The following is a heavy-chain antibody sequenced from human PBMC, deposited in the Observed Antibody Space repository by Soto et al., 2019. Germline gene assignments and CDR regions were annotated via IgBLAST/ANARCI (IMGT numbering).Heavy chain of an antibody. CDR3: ARGLVGATLIFDE. CDR1: GYSFTSYY. CDR2: INPSGGST. J-gene: IGHJ1*01. V-gene: IGHV1-46*01. Sequence: ASVKVSCKASGYSFTSYYMHWVRQAPGQGLEWMGIINPSGGSTSYAQKFQGRVTMTRETSTSTVYMELSSPRSEDTAVYYLARGLVGATLIFDERGKGTLVSASS. D-gene: IGHD1-26*01.